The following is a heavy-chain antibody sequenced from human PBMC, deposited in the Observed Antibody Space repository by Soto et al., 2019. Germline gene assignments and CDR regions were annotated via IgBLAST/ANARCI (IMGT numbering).Heavy chain of an antibody. Sequence: QVQLVQSGAEEKKPGASVKVSCKASGYTFTGYAMHWVRQAPGQRLEWLGGINAGNGNTKYSQKFQGRVTITRDTSARRAYMELSSLRSEDTAVYYCARAVAVAAGFDCWGQGALVAVSS. J-gene: IGHJ4*02. CDR2: INAGNGNT. D-gene: IGHD6-19*01. CDR3: ARAVAVAAGFDC. CDR1: GYTFTGYA. V-gene: IGHV1-3*05.